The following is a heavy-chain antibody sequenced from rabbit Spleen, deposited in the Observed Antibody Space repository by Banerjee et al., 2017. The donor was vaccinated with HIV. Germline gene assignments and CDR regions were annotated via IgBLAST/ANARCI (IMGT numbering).Heavy chain of an antibody. J-gene: IGHJ4*01. CDR3: ARDLPDVIGWNFNL. CDR1: GFSLDSDYV. Sequence: QEHLVESGGGLVQPEGSLTLTCTASGFSLDSDYVICWVRQAPGPGLEWIACINSATYKSVYAKWAKGPFTISRTPSLNTVTLQMTRVTAAYTATYFCARDLPDVIGWNFNLWGPGTLVPVS. D-gene: IGHD1-1*01. CDR2: INSATYKS. V-gene: IGHV1S47*01.